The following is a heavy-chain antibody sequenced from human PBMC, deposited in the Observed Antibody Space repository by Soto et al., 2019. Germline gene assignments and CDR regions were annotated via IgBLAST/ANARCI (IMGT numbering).Heavy chain of an antibody. CDR3: ARDGTFADY. CDR1: GYTFKSHG. V-gene: IGHV1-18*01. CDR2: ISPYSGNT. J-gene: IGHJ4*02. Sequence: GASVKVSCKASGYTFKSHGITWVRQAPGQGLEWMGWISPYSGNTNYAQKLQGRVTMTTDTSTSTVYMELKSLRSDDTAVYYCARDGTFADYWGQGTLVTVSS.